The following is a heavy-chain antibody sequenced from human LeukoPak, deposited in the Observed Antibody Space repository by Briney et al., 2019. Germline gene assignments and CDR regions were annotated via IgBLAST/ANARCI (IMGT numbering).Heavy chain of an antibody. V-gene: IGHV4-4*07. Sequence: PSETLSLTCTVSGGSISASYWSWIRQPAGKGLEWIGRIYTSAYITEITNYNPSLKSRVTVSIDTSKNQFSLRLSSVTAADTAMFYCAKGNGDDDAFDIWGQGTMVTVSS. CDR3: AKGNGDDDAFDI. D-gene: IGHD4-17*01. CDR1: GGSISASY. CDR2: IYTSAYITEIT. J-gene: IGHJ3*02.